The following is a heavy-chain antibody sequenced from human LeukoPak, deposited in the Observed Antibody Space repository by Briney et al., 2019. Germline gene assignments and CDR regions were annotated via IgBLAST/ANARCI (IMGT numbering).Heavy chain of an antibody. CDR1: GYTFTRYG. CDR3: ARNYYDSSGYSY. CDR2: ISAYNGKT. D-gene: IGHD3-22*01. Sequence: ASVKVSCKASGYTFTRYGVSWVRQAPGQGLEWMGWISAYNGKTNYAQKFQGRVTITADKSTSTAYMELSSLRSEDTAVYYCARNYYDSSGYSYWGQGTLVTVSS. V-gene: IGHV1-18*01. J-gene: IGHJ4*02.